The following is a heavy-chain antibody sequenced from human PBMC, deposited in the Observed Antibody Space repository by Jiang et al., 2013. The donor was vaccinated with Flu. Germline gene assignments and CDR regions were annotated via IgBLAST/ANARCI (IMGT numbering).Heavy chain of an antibody. CDR2: IYYTGST. J-gene: IGHJ3*02. D-gene: IGHD1-26*01. V-gene: IGHV4-59*01. Sequence: GLVKPSETLSLTCTVSGGSMSGYFWTWIRQPPGMGLEWIGSIYYTGSTKYNPSLKSRVSVSVDTSQKLLSLRLSSMTAADTAVYYCAREPVIFRVGAAPSDGFDIWGQGTVVAVSS. CDR1: GGSMSGYF. CDR3: AREPVIFRVGAAPSDGFDI.